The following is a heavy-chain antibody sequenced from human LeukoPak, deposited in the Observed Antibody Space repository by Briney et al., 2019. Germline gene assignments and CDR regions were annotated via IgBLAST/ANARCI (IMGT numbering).Heavy chain of an antibody. J-gene: IGHJ4*02. CDR3: ARMYYDILTGRRYYFDY. D-gene: IGHD3-9*01. CDR2: IYYSGST. V-gene: IGHV4-59*01. Sequence: PPETLSLTCTVSGGSISSYYWSWIRQPPGKGLEWIGYIYYSGSTNYNPSLKSRVTISVDTSKNQFSLKLSSVAAADTAVYYCARMYYDILTGRRYYFDYWGQGTLVTVSS. CDR1: GGSISSYY.